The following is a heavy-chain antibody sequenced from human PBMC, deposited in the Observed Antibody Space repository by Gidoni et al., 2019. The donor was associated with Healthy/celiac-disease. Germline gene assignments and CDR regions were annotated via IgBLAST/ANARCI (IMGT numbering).Heavy chain of an antibody. CDR3: AKRGYDFWSGYYDGAGGPLYYYGMDV. CDR1: GFTFSSYG. D-gene: IGHD3-3*01. V-gene: IGHV3-30*18. Sequence: VQLVESGGGVVQPGRSLRLSCAASGFTFSSYGMHWVRQAPGKGLEWVAVISYDGSNKYYADSVKGRFTISRDNSKNTLYLQMNSLRAEDTAVYYCAKRGYDFWSGYYDGAGGPLYYYGMDVWGQGTTVTVSS. CDR2: ISYDGSNK. J-gene: IGHJ6*02.